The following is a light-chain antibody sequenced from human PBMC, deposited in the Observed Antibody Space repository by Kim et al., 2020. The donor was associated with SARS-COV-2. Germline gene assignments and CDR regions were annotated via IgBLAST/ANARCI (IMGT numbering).Light chain of an antibody. V-gene: IGLV3-19*01. CDR2: GKN. CDR3: NSRDSSGNHHVV. J-gene: IGLJ2*01. CDR1: SLRSYY. Sequence: LGQTLRITCQGDSLRSYYASWYQQKQGQAPVLVIYGKNNRPAGIPDRFSGSSSGNTASLTITGAQAEDEADYYCNSRDSSGNHHVVFGGGTQLTVL.